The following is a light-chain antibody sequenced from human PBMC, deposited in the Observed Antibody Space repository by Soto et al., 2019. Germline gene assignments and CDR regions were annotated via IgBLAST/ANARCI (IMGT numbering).Light chain of an antibody. V-gene: IGKV3-15*01. CDR2: GAS. Sequence: EIVLTQSPGTLSLSPGERPTISCRASQSVRSDYLAWYQQKPGQAPGLLIYGASTRATGIPARFSGSGSGTEFTLTISSLQSEDFAVYYCQQYNNWPPITFGQGTRLEIK. CDR3: QQYNNWPPIT. CDR1: QSVRSD. J-gene: IGKJ5*01.